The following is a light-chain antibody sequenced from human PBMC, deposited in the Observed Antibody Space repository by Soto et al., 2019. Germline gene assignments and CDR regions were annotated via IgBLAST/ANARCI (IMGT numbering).Light chain of an antibody. J-gene: IGKJ4*01. CDR3: QQYNKWPPLT. CDR2: AAS. CDR1: QYISND. Sequence: EIVMTQSPATLSVSPGERATLSCRASQYISNDLAWYQQKPGQAPRPLIYAASTRATGIPARFSGSGSGTEFTLTISNLQSEDCAVYYCQQYNKWPPLTFGGGTKVEI. V-gene: IGKV3-15*01.